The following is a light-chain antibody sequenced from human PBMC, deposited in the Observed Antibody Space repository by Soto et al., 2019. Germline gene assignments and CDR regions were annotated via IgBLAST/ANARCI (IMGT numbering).Light chain of an antibody. CDR2: DVS. CDR3: SSYTRSSTLVV. Sequence: QSVLTQPASLSGSPGQSITISCAGTSSDVGGYNYVSWYQQHPGKAPKLMIYDVSNRPSGVSNRFSGSKSGNTASLTISGLQTEDEADYYCSSYTRSSTLVVFGGGTQLTVL. CDR1: SSDVGGYNY. J-gene: IGLJ2*01. V-gene: IGLV2-14*01.